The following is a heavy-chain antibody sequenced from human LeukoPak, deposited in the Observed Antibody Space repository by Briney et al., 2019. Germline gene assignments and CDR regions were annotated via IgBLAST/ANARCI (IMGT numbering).Heavy chain of an antibody. J-gene: IGHJ4*02. CDR3: ATGTPPSLLDY. CDR2: ISSSGSNI. Sequence: GGSLRLSCAASGFTFSDYYMSWIRQAPGKGLEWVAYISSSGSNIYYADSVKGRFTIPRDNAKDSLYLQMNSLRAEDTAVYYCATGTPPSLLDYWGQGTLVTVSS. CDR1: GFTFSDYY. V-gene: IGHV3-11*01.